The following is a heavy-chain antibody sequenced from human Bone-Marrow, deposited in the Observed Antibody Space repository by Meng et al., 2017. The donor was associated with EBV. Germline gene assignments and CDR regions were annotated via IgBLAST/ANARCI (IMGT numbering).Heavy chain of an antibody. V-gene: IGHV2-5*02. J-gene: IGHJ4*02. CDR1: GFSLSTRGVG. Sequence: QITLKESGPTLVKPTQTLTLTCTFSGFSLSTRGVGVGWIRQPPGKALEWLAVIYWDDDKRYSPSLKSRLTITKDTSKKQVVLTMTNMDPVDAATYYCAHLIAARPFDYWGQGTRVTVYS. CDR2: IYWDDDK. D-gene: IGHD6-6*01. CDR3: AHLIAARPFDY.